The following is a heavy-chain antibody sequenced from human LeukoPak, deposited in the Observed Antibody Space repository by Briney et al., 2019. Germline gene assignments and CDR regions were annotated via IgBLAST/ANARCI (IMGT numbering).Heavy chain of an antibody. CDR1: GFTFSDYY. CDR3: AREPPYYYDSSGEEFDY. CDR2: ISSSGSTI. J-gene: IGHJ4*02. D-gene: IGHD3-22*01. Sequence: KPGGSLRLSCAASGFTFSDYYMSWIRQAPGKGLEWVSYISSSGSTIYYADSVKGRFTISRDNAKNSLYLQMNSLRAEDTAVYYCAREPPYYYDSSGEEFDYWGQGTLVTVSS. V-gene: IGHV3-11*01.